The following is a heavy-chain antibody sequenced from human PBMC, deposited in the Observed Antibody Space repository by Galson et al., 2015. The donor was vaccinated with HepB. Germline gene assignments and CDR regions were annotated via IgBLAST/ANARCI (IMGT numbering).Heavy chain of an antibody. D-gene: IGHD5-24*01. CDR2: IRTRGQNYVT. Sequence: SLRLSCAASGFTFGGSAMHWVRQASGKGLEWVGRIRTRGQNYVTTYSASVRGRFIISRDDSKNTTYLQMDSLKIEDTAVYYCTRFGFGQLPDYWGQGTLVTVSS. CDR3: TRFGFGQLPDY. J-gene: IGHJ4*02. V-gene: IGHV3-73*01. CDR1: GFTFGGSA.